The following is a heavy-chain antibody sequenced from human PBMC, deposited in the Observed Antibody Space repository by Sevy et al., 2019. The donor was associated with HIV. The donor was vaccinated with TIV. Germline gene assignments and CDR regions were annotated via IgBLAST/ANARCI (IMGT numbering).Heavy chain of an antibody. Sequence: LSLTCAASGFTFSSYGMHWVRQAPGKALEWVAVISYDGSNKYYADSVKGRFTISRDNSKNTLYLQMNSLRAEDTAVYYCAKDSSRGYSSGWYPGWGQGTLVTVSS. D-gene: IGHD6-19*01. CDR1: GFTFSSYG. CDR3: AKDSSRGYSSGWYPG. CDR2: ISYDGSNK. V-gene: IGHV3-30*18. J-gene: IGHJ4*02.